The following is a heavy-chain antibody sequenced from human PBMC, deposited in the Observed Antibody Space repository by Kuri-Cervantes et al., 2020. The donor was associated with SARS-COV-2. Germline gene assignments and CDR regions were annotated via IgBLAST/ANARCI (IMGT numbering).Heavy chain of an antibody. Sequence: ASVKVSCKASGYIFTDYYMHWVRQAPGQELGWMGRINPNSGGTNYAQKFQGRVTITTDESTSTAYMELSSLRSEDTAVYYCARDHSGSNEGYYFDYWGQGTLVTVSS. D-gene: IGHD1-26*01. J-gene: IGHJ4*02. CDR2: INPNSGGT. V-gene: IGHV1/OR15-1*04. CDR3: ARDHSGSNEGYYFDY. CDR1: GYIFTDYY.